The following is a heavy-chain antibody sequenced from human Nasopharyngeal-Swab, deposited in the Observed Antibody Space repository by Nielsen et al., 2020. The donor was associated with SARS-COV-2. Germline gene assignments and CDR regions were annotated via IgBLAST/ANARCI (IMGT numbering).Heavy chain of an antibody. CDR2: IYYSGST. Sequence: SETLSLTCTVSGGSISSYYWSWIRQPPGKGLEWIGYIYYSGSTNYNPSLKSRVTISVDTSKNQFSLKLSSVTAVDTAVYYCARGHYGSGSYRDYWGQGTLVTVSS. J-gene: IGHJ4*02. CDR3: ARGHYGSGSYRDY. CDR1: GGSISSYY. D-gene: IGHD3-10*01. V-gene: IGHV4-59*13.